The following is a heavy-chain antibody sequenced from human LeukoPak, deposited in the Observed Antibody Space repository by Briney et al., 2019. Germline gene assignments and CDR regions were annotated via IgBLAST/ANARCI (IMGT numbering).Heavy chain of an antibody. D-gene: IGHD2/OR15-2a*01. J-gene: IGHJ4*02. CDR1: GFTFSSYW. CDR3: ARGGGRHVEY. V-gene: IGHV3-7*05. Sequence: QPGGSLRLSCAASGFTFSSYWMSWVRQAPGKGLEWVANIKEDGSEKNYVDSVKGRFTIPRDNAKNSLYLQMNSLRAEDTAVYYCARGGGRHVEYWGQGNLVTVSS. CDR2: IKEDGSEK.